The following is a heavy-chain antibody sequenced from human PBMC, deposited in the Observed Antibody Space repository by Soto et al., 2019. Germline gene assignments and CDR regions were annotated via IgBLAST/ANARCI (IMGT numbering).Heavy chain of an antibody. V-gene: IGHV3-30-3*01. J-gene: IGHJ4*02. CDR3: TRDLLTDFFDY. CDR1: GFTFDTYA. Sequence: PGGSLRLCCVASGFTFDTYAMHWVRQAPGKGLEWVAVISYDGSNQFYAGSVKGRFTVSRDNSKNTLYLQVNSLRNDDTAVYYCTRDLLTDFFDYWGQRALVTGPS. CDR2: ISYDGSNQ.